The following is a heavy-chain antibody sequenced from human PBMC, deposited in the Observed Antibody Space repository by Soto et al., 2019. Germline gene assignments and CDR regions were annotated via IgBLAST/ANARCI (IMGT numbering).Heavy chain of an antibody. V-gene: IGHV3-11*01. Sequence: GVSLRLSCAASRFTFSDYYMSWIRQAPGKGLEWVSYISSSGSTIYYADSVRGRFTISRDNAKNSLYLQMNSLRAEDTAVYYCARDLPRTPTRSLHYRGKGTPGTLSS. CDR2: ISSSGSTI. CDR3: ARDLPRTPTRSLHY. CDR1: RFTFSDYY. J-gene: IGHJ4*02. D-gene: IGHD2-15*01.